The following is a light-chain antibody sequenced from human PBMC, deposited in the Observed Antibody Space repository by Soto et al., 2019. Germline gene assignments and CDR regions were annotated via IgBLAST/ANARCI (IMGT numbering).Light chain of an antibody. Sequence: DIVMTQSPDSLAVSLGERATLNCKSSQSLLYSSNNKNYLAWYQQKPGQPPKLLIYWASTRESGVPDRFSGSGSGTDFTLTISSLEPEDFAVYYCQQRSNWPRTFGQGTKVEIK. V-gene: IGKV4-1*01. J-gene: IGKJ1*01. CDR1: QSLLYSSNNKNY. CDR2: WAS. CDR3: QQRSNWPRT.